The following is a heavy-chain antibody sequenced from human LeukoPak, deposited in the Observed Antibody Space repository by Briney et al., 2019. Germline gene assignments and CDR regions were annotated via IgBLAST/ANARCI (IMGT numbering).Heavy chain of an antibody. V-gene: IGHV3-9*01. CDR2: ISWNSGSI. D-gene: IGHD3-3*01. CDR3: AKDILGVATRYYFAD. CDR1: GFTFDDYA. J-gene: IGHJ4*02. Sequence: GRSLRLSCAASGFTFDDYAMHWVRQAPGKGMEWVSGISWNSGSIGYADSVKGRFTISRDNAKNSLYLQMNSLRAEDTALYYCAKDILGVATRYYFADWGQGTLVTVSS.